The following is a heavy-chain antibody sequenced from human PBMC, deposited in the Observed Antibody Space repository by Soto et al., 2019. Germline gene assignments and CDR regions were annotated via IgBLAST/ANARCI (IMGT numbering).Heavy chain of an antibody. CDR2: INHSGST. J-gene: IGHJ6*03. Sequence: PSETLSLTCAVYGGFFSGYYWSWIRQPPGKGLEWIGEINHSGSTNYNPSPKSRVTISVDTSKNQFSLKLSSVTAADTAVYYCAREALYCSSTSCPQYYMDVWGKGTTVTVS. CDR1: GGFFSGYY. CDR3: AREALYCSSTSCPQYYMDV. D-gene: IGHD2-2*01. V-gene: IGHV4-34*01.